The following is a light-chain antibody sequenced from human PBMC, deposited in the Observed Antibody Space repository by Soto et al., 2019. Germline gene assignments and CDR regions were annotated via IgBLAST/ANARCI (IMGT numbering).Light chain of an antibody. CDR1: QSVSTY. J-gene: IGKJ1*01. Sequence: EIVLTQSPATLSLSPGQRATLSCRASQSVSTYLAWYQQKPGQAPRLLIYDASTRATGIPARFSGSGSGTDFTLPISSLEPEDFAVYYCQQRSNWPPTWTFGQGTKVEIK. CDR2: DAS. V-gene: IGKV3-11*01. CDR3: QQRSNWPPTWT.